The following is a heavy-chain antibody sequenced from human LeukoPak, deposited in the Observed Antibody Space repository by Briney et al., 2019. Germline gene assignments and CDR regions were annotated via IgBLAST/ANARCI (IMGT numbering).Heavy chain of an antibody. CDR1: GGSNSSSSYY. Sequence: SETLSLTCTVSGGSNSSSSYYWGWIPQPPGKGLEWIGSIYYSGSTYYNPSLKSRVTISVDTSKNQFSLKLSSVTAADTAVYYCARGRQYNWNSFGFDPWGQGTLVTVPS. D-gene: IGHD1-7*01. CDR3: ARGRQYNWNSFGFDP. CDR2: IYYSGST. J-gene: IGHJ5*02. V-gene: IGHV4-39*07.